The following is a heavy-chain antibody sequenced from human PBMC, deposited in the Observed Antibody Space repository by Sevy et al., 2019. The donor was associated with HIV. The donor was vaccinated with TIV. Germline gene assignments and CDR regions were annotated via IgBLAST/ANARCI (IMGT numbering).Heavy chain of an antibody. CDR1: GFTFSSYG. V-gene: IGHV3-30*18. CDR2: ISYDGSNK. CDR3: AKDTSDYGDYGGTYYFGMDV. Sequence: GGSLRLSCAASGFTFSSYGMHWVRQAPGKGLEWVAVISYDGSNKYYADSVKGRFTISRDNSKKTLYLQMNSLRAEDTAVYYCAKDTSDYGDYGGTYYFGMDVWGQGTTVTVSS. D-gene: IGHD4-17*01. J-gene: IGHJ6*02.